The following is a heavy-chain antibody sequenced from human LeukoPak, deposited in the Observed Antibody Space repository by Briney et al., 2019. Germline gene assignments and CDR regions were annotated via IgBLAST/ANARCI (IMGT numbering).Heavy chain of an antibody. V-gene: IGHV3-23*01. CDR3: AKWGCSGGSCYPFDY. CDR2: ISGSGGTT. CDR1: GFTFNRYG. J-gene: IGHJ4*02. D-gene: IGHD2-15*01. Sequence: GGSLRLSCAASGFTFNRYGMSWVRQAPGKGLEWVSAISGSGGTTYYVDSVKGRFTISRDNAKNSLYLQMNSLRAEDTAVYYCAKWGCSGGSCYPFDYWGQGTLVTVSS.